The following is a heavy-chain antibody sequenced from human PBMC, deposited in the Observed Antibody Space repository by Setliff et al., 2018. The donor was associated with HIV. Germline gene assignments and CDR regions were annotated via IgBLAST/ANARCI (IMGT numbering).Heavy chain of an antibody. CDR2: IYPGDSDS. CDR1: GYSSTKYW. D-gene: IGHD6-25*01. J-gene: IGHJ4*02. CDR3: VRYIGAAAGYIDH. Sequence: PGESLKISCKASGYSSTKYWIGWVRQMPGKGLEWVGFIYPGDSDSRYSPSFRGQVTISADKSTTTAYLDWARLKASDTAMYYCVRYIGAAAGYIDHWGQGTLVTVSS. V-gene: IGHV5-51*01.